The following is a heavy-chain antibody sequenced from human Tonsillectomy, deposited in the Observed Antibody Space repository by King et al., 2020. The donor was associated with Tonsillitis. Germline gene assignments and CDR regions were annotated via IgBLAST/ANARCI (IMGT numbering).Heavy chain of an antibody. D-gene: IGHD3-22*01. V-gene: IGHV3-11*01. CDR2: ISSRDATT. J-gene: IGHJ4*02. Sequence: VQLVESGGGLVKPGGSLRLSCAASGFMVSDFYMSWIRQAPGKGLEWVSYISSRDATTFYADSVKGRFTNSRDNAKNSLYLQMNSLRAEDTAVYYCARDTYYSDNTYDYWGQGTLVTVSS. CDR1: GFMVSDFY. CDR3: ARDTYYSDNTYDY.